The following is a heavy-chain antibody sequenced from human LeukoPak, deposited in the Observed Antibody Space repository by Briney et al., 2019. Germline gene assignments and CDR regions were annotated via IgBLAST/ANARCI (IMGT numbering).Heavy chain of an antibody. V-gene: IGHV3-74*01. CDR3: ASDVGYKFDY. CDR2: IDPDGSTT. D-gene: IGHD5-24*01. Sequence: PGGSLRLSCAVSGFPFSRDSMHWVRHSPGKGLVWLSRIDPDGSTTNYADSVKGRFTIARDNAKNTLYLQMNSLRDEDTAVYYCASDVGYKFDYWGQGTLVTISS. J-gene: IGHJ4*02. CDR1: GFPFSRDS.